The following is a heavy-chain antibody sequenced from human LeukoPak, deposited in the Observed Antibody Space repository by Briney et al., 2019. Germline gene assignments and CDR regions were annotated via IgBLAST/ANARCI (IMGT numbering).Heavy chain of an antibody. CDR1: GYTFTRYG. V-gene: IGHV1-18*01. D-gene: IGHD6-6*01. CDR2: ISAYNGHT. J-gene: IGHJ4*02. CDR3: ARDSLYSSSSLFDY. Sequence: ASVKVPCKTSGYTFTRYGISWVRQAPGQGLEWMGWISAYNGHTNYAQKFQGRITMTTDTSTSTAYMELRSLRSDDTAVYYCARDSLYSSSSLFDYWGQGTLVTVSS.